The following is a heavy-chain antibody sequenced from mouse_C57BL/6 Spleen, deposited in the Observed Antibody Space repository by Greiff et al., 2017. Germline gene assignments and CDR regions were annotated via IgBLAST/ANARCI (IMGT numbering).Heavy chain of an antibody. V-gene: IGHV3-6*01. CDR1: GYSITSGYY. D-gene: IGHD2-4*01. Sequence: ESGPGLVKPSQSLSLTCSVTGYSITSGYYWNWIRQFPGNKLEWMGYISYDGSNNYNPSLKNRISITRDTSKNQFFLKLNSVTTEDTATYYCAREDYYDYDVGYAMDYWGQGTSVTVSS. J-gene: IGHJ4*01. CDR3: AREDYYDYDVGYAMDY. CDR2: ISYDGSN.